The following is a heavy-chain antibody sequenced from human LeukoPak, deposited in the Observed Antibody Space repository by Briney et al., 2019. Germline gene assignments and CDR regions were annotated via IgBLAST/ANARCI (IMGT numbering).Heavy chain of an antibody. V-gene: IGHV4-39*07. CDR1: GGSISSSTYY. CDR3: ARDSPLTSPFDH. J-gene: IGHJ4*02. D-gene: IGHD2-21*02. Sequence: KTSETLSLTCTVSGGSISSSTYYWGWIRQPPGKGLEWVGSVYSSGSTYYNPSLKSRVTISVDTSKNQFSLKLSSVTAADTAVYYCARDSPLTSPFDHWGQGTLVTVSS. CDR2: VYSSGST.